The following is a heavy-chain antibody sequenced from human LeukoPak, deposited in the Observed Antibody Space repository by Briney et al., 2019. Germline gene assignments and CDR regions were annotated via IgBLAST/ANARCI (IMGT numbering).Heavy chain of an antibody. CDR1: GFTFSSYA. Sequence: GRSLRLSCAASGFTFSSYAMHWVRQAPGKGLEWVAVISYDGSNKYYADSVKGRFTISRDNSKNTLYLQMNSLRAEDTAVYYCARDAAYSSSWYSAFDIWGQGTMVTVSS. CDR2: ISYDGSNK. D-gene: IGHD6-13*01. CDR3: ARDAAYSSSWYSAFDI. J-gene: IGHJ3*02. V-gene: IGHV3-30-3*01.